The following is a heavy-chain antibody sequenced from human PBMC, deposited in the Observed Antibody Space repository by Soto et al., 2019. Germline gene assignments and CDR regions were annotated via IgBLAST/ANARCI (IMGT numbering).Heavy chain of an antibody. Sequence: PSETLSLTCTVSGGSISGYYWSWIRQPPGKGLEWIGYIYYSGSTNYNPSLKSRVTISVDTSKNQFSLKLSSVTAADTAVYYCARHAVHSSGFTGYWGQGTLVTVSS. CDR2: IYYSGST. D-gene: IGHD6-19*01. CDR1: GGSISGYY. CDR3: ARHAVHSSGFTGY. V-gene: IGHV4-59*08. J-gene: IGHJ4*02.